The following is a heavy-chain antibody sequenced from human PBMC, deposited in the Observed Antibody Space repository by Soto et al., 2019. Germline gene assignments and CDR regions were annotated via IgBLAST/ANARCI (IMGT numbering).Heavy chain of an antibody. D-gene: IGHD7-27*01. Sequence: QITLKESGPTLVKPTQPLTLTCTFSGFSLSTSGVGVGWIRQPPGKALEWLALIYWNDDKRYSPSLKSRLTITKDTSKNPVVLTMTNMDPVDTATYYCAHSPSSGDHHDYWGQGTLVTVSS. CDR2: IYWNDDK. CDR1: GFSLSTSGVG. CDR3: AHSPSSGDHHDY. V-gene: IGHV2-5*01. J-gene: IGHJ4*02.